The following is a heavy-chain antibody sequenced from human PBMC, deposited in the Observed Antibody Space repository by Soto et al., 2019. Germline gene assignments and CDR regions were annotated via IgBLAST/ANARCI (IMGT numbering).Heavy chain of an antibody. CDR1: GGSISSGDYS. CDR3: AIGVTVFGLVSRFWFDP. D-gene: IGHD3-3*01. J-gene: IGHJ5*02. CDR2: IYNSGIT. Sequence: PSETLSLTCTVSGGSISSGDYSWSWVRQSPGKGLEWIGHIYNSGITYYNPSLKSRVVISIGTSRNPFSLRLNSLTAADRAVYFCAIGVTVFGLVSRFWFDPWGQGTVVTVSS. V-gene: IGHV4-30-4*01.